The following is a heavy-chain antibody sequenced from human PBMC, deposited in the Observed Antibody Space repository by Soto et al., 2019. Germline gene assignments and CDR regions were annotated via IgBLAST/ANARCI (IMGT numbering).Heavy chain of an antibody. CDR3: SRGTKGGSPPL. CDR1: GFAFSNYS. J-gene: IGHJ4*02. V-gene: IGHV3-48*02. Sequence: EVQLVESGGGLVQPGGSLSLSCAGSGFAFSNYSMNWFRQAPGKGLEWVSYISSSSTNTYYAASVRGRFTVSRDSAKNSLYLRMNSLKDEDTAVYYCSRGTKGGSPPLWGQGALVTVS. CDR2: ISSSSTNT. D-gene: IGHD1-7*01.